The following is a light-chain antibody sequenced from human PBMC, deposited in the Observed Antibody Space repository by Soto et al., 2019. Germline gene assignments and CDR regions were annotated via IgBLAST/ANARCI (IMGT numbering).Light chain of an antibody. Sequence: QPVLTQPPSASGSPGQSVTISCTGTNSDVGGYHYVSWYQQYPGKAPKLLIYDIYRRPSGVPDRFSGSKSGNTASLTVSGLQADDEADYFCSSYAGGNNLVFGGGTKLTVL. CDR3: SSYAGGNNLV. J-gene: IGLJ2*01. CDR2: DIY. V-gene: IGLV2-8*01. CDR1: NSDVGGYHY.